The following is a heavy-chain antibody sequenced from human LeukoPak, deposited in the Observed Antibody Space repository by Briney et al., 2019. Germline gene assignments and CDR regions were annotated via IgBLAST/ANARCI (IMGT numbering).Heavy chain of an antibody. D-gene: IGHD4-23*01. CDR1: GFTFDDYA. V-gene: IGHV3-9*01. CDR3: AVSFNYDYGGTRQNPFDY. J-gene: IGHJ4*02. CDR2: ISPTGSTT. Sequence: GRSLRLSCAASGFTFDDYAMHWLRQAPGKGLEWVSGISPTGSTTSYADSVKGRFTVSRDNSKNTLYLQMNSLRAEDTAVYYCAVSFNYDYGGTRQNPFDYWGQGTLVTVSS.